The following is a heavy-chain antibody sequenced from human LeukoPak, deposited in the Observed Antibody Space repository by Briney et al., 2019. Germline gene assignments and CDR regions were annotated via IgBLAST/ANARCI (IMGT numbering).Heavy chain of an antibody. J-gene: IGHJ5*02. D-gene: IGHD6-19*01. CDR1: GFTFSSYA. Sequence: GGSLRLSCAASGFTFSSYAMSWVRQAPGKGLEWVSAISGTGGRTYYADSVEGRFTISRDNSKNTLYLQMNSLRAEDTAVYYCAKEPASSGWFDPWGQGTLVAVSS. CDR3: AKEPASSGWFDP. V-gene: IGHV3-23*01. CDR2: ISGTGGRT.